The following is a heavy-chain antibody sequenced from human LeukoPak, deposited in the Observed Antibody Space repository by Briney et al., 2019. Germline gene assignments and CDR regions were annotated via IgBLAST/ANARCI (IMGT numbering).Heavy chain of an antibody. D-gene: IGHD4-17*01. CDR2: VSGSGAST. V-gene: IGHV3-23*01. Sequence: GGSLRLSCAASGFTFSSYAMTWVRQAPGKGLEWVSAVSGSGASTFYADSVKGRFTVSRDNSKNTLYLQVNSLRAEDTAVYYCATEDYGDYFDAFDIWGQGTMVTVSS. J-gene: IGHJ3*02. CDR1: GFTFSSYA. CDR3: ATEDYGDYFDAFDI.